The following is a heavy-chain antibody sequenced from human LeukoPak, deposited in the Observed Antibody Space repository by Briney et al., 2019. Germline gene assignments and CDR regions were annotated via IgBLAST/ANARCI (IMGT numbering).Heavy chain of an antibody. D-gene: IGHD3-10*01. CDR3: ARDDENYGSGSYYNVFSY. Sequence: QPGGSLRLSCAVSGFAFSSYAMSWVRQAPGKGLEWVSAISGSGGSTYYADSVKGRFTISRDNSKNTLYLQMDSLRAEDTAVYYCARDDENYGSGSYYNVFSYWGQGTLVTISS. J-gene: IGHJ4*02. CDR1: GFAFSSYA. V-gene: IGHV3-23*01. CDR2: ISGSGGST.